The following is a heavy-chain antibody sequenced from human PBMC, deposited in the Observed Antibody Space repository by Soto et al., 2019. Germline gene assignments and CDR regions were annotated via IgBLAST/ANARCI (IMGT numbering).Heavy chain of an antibody. V-gene: IGHV4-59*01. D-gene: IGHD4-4*01. CDR3: ARSSSNYYDY. CDR1: GGSINSFY. Sequence: QVQLQESGPGLVKPSETLSLTCTVSGGSINSFYWSWIRQLPGKGLEWIGYIYYSGSTNYNPSLKSRVTISVDTSKNQFSLKLSSVTAADTAVYYCARSSSNYYDYWGQGTLVTVSS. J-gene: IGHJ4*02. CDR2: IYYSGST.